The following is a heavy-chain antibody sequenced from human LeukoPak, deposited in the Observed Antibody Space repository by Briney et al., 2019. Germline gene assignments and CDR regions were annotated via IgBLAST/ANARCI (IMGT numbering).Heavy chain of an antibody. J-gene: IGHJ6*02. V-gene: IGHV3-30-3*01. CDR2: ISYDGSNK. Sequence: GRSLRLSCAASGFTFSSYAMHWVRQAPGKGLEWVAVISYDGSNKYYADSVKGRFTISRDNSKNTLYLQMNSLRAEDTAVYYCARECLRGMDVWGQGTTVTVSS. D-gene: IGHD3-16*01. CDR3: ARECLRGMDV. CDR1: GFTFSSYA.